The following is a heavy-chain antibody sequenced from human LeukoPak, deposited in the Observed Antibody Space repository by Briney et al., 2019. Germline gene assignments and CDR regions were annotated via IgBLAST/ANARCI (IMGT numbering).Heavy chain of an antibody. Sequence: GGSLRLSCAASGLTFSSYWMSWVRQAPGKGLEWVSSISGSGDYTYYIDSVKGRFTISRDNSKNILYLQMNSLRGEDTALYYCAKDGLYYDGSAHVYYFDYWGQGTLVAVSS. CDR1: GLTFSSYW. D-gene: IGHD3-22*01. CDR2: ISGSGDYT. V-gene: IGHV3-23*01. CDR3: AKDGLYYDGSAHVYYFDY. J-gene: IGHJ4*02.